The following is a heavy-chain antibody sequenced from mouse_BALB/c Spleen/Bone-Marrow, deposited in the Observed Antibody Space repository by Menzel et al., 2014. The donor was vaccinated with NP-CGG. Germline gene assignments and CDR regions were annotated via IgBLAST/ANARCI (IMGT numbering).Heavy chain of an antibody. CDR1: GFTFSSFG. CDR3: ARSGSSSGYFDY. J-gene: IGHJ2*01. Sequence: DVQLVESGGGLVQPGGSRKLSCAASGFTFSSFGMHWVCQAPEKGLEWVAYISSGSSTIYYADTVMGRFTISRGNPKNTLFLQMTSLRSEDAAMYYCARSGSSSGYFDYWGQGTTLSLSS. D-gene: IGHD1-1*01. CDR2: ISSGSSTI. V-gene: IGHV5-17*02.